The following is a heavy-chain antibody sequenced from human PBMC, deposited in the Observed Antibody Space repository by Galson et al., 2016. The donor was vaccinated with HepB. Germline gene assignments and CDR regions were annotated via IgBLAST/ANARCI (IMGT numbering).Heavy chain of an antibody. J-gene: IGHJ6*02. D-gene: IGHD3-16*01. V-gene: IGHV3-7*03. CDR3: ARVGPPPEGYPSHWGGMDV. CDR2: INQDGSEN. CDR1: GFTSSSYW. Sequence: SLRLSCAASGFTSSSYWMSWVRQPPGKGLEWVDMINQDGSENYYVDSVKGRFTISRDNAKNSLFLQMNSLRAEDTAIYYCARVGPPPEGYPSHWGGMDVWGQGTTVTVSS.